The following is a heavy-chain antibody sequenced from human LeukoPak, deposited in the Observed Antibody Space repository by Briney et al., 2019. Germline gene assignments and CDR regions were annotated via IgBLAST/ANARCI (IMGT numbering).Heavy chain of an antibody. CDR2: IYYTGST. CDR3: ARGGNYWPQWWFDP. D-gene: IGHD1-26*01. Sequence: SETLSLTCTVSGGSISTYYWSWIRQPPGKGLEWIGYIYYTGSTSYNPSLNSRVTMSLDASKTQFSLELNSVTPADTAVYYGARGGNYWPQWWFDPWGRGTLVSVSS. CDR1: GGSISTYY. J-gene: IGHJ5*02. V-gene: IGHV4-59*01.